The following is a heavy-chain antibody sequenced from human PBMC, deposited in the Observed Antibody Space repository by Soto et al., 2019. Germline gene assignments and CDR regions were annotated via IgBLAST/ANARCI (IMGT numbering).Heavy chain of an antibody. J-gene: IGHJ4*02. CDR3: ARVLLAGRVPAAIPFDY. D-gene: IGHD2-2*01. CDR2: INHSGST. V-gene: IGHV4-34*01. Sequence: QVQLQQWGAGLLKPSETLSLTCAVYGGSFSGYYWSWIRQPRGKGREWIGEINHSGSTNYNPSLKSRVTISVDTSKNQFSLKLSSVTAADTAVYYCARVLLAGRVPAAIPFDYWGQGTLVTVSS. CDR1: GGSFSGYY.